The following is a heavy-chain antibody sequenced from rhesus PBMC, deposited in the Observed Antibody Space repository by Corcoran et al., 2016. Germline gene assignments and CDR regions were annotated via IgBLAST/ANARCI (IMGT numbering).Heavy chain of an antibody. CDR2: ISRSDST. CDR3: AKVPYSGSSLDF. D-gene: IGHD6-25*01. V-gene: IGHV3-103*01. CDR1: GCTLPTPS. J-gene: IGHJ4*01. Sequence: QLVESGGGLAKPGGSLRPSCAPSGCTLPTPSMHWVRQAPGKGLEWVSDISRSDSTNYADSVKGRFTISRDNSKNTLSLQMNSLRTEDTAVYYCAKVPYSGSSLDFWGQGVLVTVSS.